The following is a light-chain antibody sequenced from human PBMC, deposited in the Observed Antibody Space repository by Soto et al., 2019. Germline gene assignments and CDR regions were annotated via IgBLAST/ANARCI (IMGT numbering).Light chain of an antibody. CDR1: QSVSSY. Sequence: EIELTQSPATLSLSTGEKATLSCRASQSVSSYLAWYQQKPGQAPRLLIYDASNRATGIPARFSGSGYGRDFTLTISSLDSDHLEVWIRQQLRISASVYT. CDR2: DAS. V-gene: IGKV3-11*02. J-gene: IGKJ2*01. CDR3: QQLRISASVYT.